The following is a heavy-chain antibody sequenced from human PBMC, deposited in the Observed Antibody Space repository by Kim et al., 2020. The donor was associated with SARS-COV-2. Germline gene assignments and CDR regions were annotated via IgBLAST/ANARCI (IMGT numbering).Heavy chain of an antibody. CDR3: TTEPPTLLWFGEACNYYCGMDV. D-gene: IGHD3-10*01. V-gene: IGHV3-15*01. J-gene: IGHJ6*02. CDR2: ITSKSDGGKT. Sequence: GGSLRLSCAASGFTFSNAWMSWVRQAPGKGLEWVGRITSKSDGGKTEYAAHVKGSFTISRDDATNTLYLQMNSLKTEDTAVYYYTTEPPTLLWFGEACNYYCGMDVWGQGTTVTVSS. CDR1: GFTFSNAW.